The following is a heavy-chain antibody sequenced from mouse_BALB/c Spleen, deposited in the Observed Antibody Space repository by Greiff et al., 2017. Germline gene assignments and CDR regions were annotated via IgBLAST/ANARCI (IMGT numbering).Heavy chain of an antibody. D-gene: IGHD2-1*01. CDR1: GFNIKDTY. J-gene: IGHJ4*01. CDR3: ARDYGKGVRYYAMDD. CDR2: IDPANGNT. Sequence: EVQLQQSGAELVKPGASVKLSCTASGFNIKDTYMHWVKQRPEQGLEWIGRIDPANGNTKYDPKFQGKATITADTSSNTAYLQLSSLTSEDTAVYYCARDYGKGVRYYAMDDWGQGTSVTVSS. V-gene: IGHV14-3*02.